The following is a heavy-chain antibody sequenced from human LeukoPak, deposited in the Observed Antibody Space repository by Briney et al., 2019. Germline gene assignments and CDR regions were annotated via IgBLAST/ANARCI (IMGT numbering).Heavy chain of an antibody. CDR2: IYYSGST. CDR1: GGSISSSSYY. Sequence: SETLSLTCTVSGGSISSSSYYWSWIRQPPGKGLEWIGYIYYSGSTNYNPSLKSRVTISVDTSKNQFSLKLSSVTAADTAVYYCARDLGYYYYGMDVWGQGTTVTVSS. V-gene: IGHV4-61*01. CDR3: ARDLGYYYYGMDV. J-gene: IGHJ6*02.